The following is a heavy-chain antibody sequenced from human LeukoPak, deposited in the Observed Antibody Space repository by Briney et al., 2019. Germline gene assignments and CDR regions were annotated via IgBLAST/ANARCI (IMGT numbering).Heavy chain of an antibody. J-gene: IGHJ3*02. CDR3: ARSDTVIVDAFDI. V-gene: IGHV3-23*01. CDR1: GFTFSSYA. CDR2: ISGSGGNT. Sequence: GGSLRLSCAASGFTFSSYAMSWVRQAPGKGLEWVSAISGSGGNTYYADSVKGRFTISRDNSKNTLYLQMNSLRAEDTAVYYCARSDTVIVDAFDISGKRKMVTVSS. D-gene: IGHD3-16*02.